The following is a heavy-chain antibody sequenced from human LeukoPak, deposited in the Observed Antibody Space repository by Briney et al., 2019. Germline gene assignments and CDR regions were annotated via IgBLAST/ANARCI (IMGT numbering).Heavy chain of an antibody. D-gene: IGHD3-3*01. CDR1: GFTFSNYN. J-gene: IGHJ4*02. V-gene: IGHV3-23*01. CDR2: ISVGAEYI. Sequence: PGGSLRLSCAASGFTFSNYNINWVRQAPGKGLEWVSTISVGAEYIFYADSVKGRFTISRDDSNNALYLQMHSLRAEDTALYYCASGPPFLKYFEYWGQGTLVTVSS. CDR3: ASGPPFLKYFEY.